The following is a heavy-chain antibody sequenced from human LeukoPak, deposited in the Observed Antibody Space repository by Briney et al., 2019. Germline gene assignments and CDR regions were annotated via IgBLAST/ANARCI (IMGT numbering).Heavy chain of an antibody. CDR1: GYTFTAYY. J-gene: IGHJ5*02. Sequence: EASVKVSCKAFGYTFTAYYLHWVRQAPGQGLEWMGWINPNSGGTNYAQKFQGRVTMTRDTSISTAYMELSRLRSDDTAVYYCARGSRYFDWLLMQNWFDPWGQGTLVTVSS. CDR2: INPNSGGT. D-gene: IGHD3-9*01. V-gene: IGHV1-2*02. CDR3: ARGSRYFDWLLMQNWFDP.